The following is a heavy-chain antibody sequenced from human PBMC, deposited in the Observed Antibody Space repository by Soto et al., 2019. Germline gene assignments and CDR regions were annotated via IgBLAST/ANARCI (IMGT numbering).Heavy chain of an antibody. V-gene: IGHV4-4*07. CDR2: IYTSGST. J-gene: IGHJ4*02. CDR1: GVSISSYY. Sequence: QVQLQESGPGLVKPSETLSLTCTVSGVSISSYYWSWIRQPAGKGLAWIGRIYTSGSTNYNPSLKSRVTMSVRTYKNQFSLKLSSVTAADTAVYYCARWGSYGDSDYWGKGTLVTAS. CDR3: ARWGSYGDSDY. D-gene: IGHD4-17*01.